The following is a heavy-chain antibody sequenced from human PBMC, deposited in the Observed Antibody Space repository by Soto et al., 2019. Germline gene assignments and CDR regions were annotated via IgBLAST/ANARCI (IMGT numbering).Heavy chain of an antibody. D-gene: IGHD2-15*01. J-gene: IGHJ3*02. V-gene: IGHV4-4*07. CDR3: AREVVVVVAATNHDTFDI. Sequence: PSETLSLTCTVSGVSVSGYYWSWIRQPAGKGLEWIGRVYTSGSINYNPSLKSRVTMSVATSKNQFSLKLNSVTAADTAVYYCAREVVVVVAATNHDTFDIWGQGTMVTVSS. CDR2: VYTSGSI. CDR1: GVSVSGYY.